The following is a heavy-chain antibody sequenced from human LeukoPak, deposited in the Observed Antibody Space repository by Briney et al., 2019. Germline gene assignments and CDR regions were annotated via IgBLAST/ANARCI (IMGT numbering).Heavy chain of an antibody. J-gene: IGHJ4*02. CDR1: RYTFTGYD. CDR3: ARVASSWQYYFDY. Sequence: GASVKVSCKASRYTFTGYDINWVRQATGQGLEWMGWINPNSGGTNYAQKFQGRVTMTRDTSISTAYMELSRLRSDDTAVYYCARVASSWQYYFDYWGQGTLVTVSS. V-gene: IGHV1-2*02. D-gene: IGHD6-13*01. CDR2: INPNSGGT.